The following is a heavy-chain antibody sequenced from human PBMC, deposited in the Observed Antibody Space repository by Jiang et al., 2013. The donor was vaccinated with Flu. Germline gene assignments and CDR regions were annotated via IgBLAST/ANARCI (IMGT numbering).Heavy chain of an antibody. J-gene: IGHJ2*01. CDR3: ARPASGYSSGWSNFDL. Sequence: WVRQMPGKGLEWMGIIYPYDSDTRYSPSFQGQVTISADTSINTAYLQWSSLEASDTAMYYCARPASGYSSGWSNFDLWGRGTLVTVSS. CDR2: IYPYDSDT. V-gene: IGHV5-51*01. D-gene: IGHD6-19*01.